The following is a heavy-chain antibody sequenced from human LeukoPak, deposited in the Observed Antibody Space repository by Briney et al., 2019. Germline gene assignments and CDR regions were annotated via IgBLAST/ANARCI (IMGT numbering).Heavy chain of an antibody. D-gene: IGHD2-21*01. CDR2: IYYSGST. CDR1: GGSISRGTYY. J-gene: IGHJ4*02. V-gene: IGHV4-31*03. Sequence: PSQTLSDTRSVSGGSISRGTYYRSWIRQHPGKGLEWNGYIYYSGSTYYNPSLKSRLTISVDTSKNQFSLKVSSVTAADTAVYYCAGAYCGHSFDYWGQGTLVTVSS. CDR3: AGAYCGHSFDY.